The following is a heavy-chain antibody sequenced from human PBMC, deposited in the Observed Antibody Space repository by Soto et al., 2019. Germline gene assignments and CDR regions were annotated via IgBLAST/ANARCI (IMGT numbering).Heavy chain of an antibody. CDR3: ARMYSSGSGWFHP. CDR1: GYFIGAGGYY. D-gene: IGHD6-19*01. Sequence: QIELQESGPGLVKPSQTLSLTCFVSGYFIGAGGYYWSWIRHHPGKGLEWIGSFYSSGSILYNPSLRSRVSITGDMSTNQFSMSLTSVTAADTARYYCARMYSSGSGWFHPWGQGTLVTVSS. CDR2: FYSSGSI. V-gene: IGHV4-31*03. J-gene: IGHJ5*02.